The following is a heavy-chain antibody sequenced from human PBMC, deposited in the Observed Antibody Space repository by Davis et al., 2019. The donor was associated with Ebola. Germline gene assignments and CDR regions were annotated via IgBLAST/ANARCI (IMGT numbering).Heavy chain of an antibody. CDR3: ARDLRYDRSGYDYYFYRDV. Sequence: PSETLSLTCTVSGGSISRGGSYWTWIRQHPGKGLEWIGYIYYSGSTYYKPSLKRRVTISLHTSKNQFSVNLYSVTAADTAVYYCARDLRYDRSGYDYYFYRDVWGKGTTVTVSS. CDR1: GGSISRGGSY. CDR2: IYYSGST. V-gene: IGHV4-31*03. D-gene: IGHD3-22*01. J-gene: IGHJ6*03.